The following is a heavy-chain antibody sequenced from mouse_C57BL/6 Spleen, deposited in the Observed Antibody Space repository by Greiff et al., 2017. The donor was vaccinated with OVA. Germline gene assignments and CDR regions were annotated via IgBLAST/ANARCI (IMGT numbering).Heavy chain of an antibody. J-gene: IGHJ3*01. CDR1: GYAFTNYL. Sequence: QVQLQQSGAELVRPGTSVTVSCKASGYAFTNYLIQWIKQRPGQGLEWIGVINPGGGGANYNEMFKGKATLTADKSSSTAYMQLSSLTSEDSAVYFCARANWEAWFAYWGQGTLVTVSA. CDR3: ARANWEAWFAY. V-gene: IGHV1-54*01. CDR2: INPGGGGA. D-gene: IGHD4-1*01.